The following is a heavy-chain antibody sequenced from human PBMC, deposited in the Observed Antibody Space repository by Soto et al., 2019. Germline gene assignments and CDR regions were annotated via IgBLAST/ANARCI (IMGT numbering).Heavy chain of an antibody. Sequence: SETLSLTCAVYGGSFSGYYWSWIRQPPGKGLEWIGEINHSGSTNYNPSLKSRVTISVDTSKNQFSLKLSSVTAADTVVYYCAGRSITMIVVVIDYWGQGTLVTVSS. CDR3: AGRSITMIVVVIDY. V-gene: IGHV4-34*01. D-gene: IGHD3-22*01. J-gene: IGHJ4*02. CDR1: GGSFSGYY. CDR2: INHSGST.